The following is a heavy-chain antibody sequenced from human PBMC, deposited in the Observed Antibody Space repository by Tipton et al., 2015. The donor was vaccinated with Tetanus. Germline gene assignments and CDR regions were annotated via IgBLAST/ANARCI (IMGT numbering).Heavy chain of an antibody. CDR3: ARDRGDYIYYGMDV. CDR2: IDPNSGGT. V-gene: IGHV1-2*02. CDR1: GYTFTGYY. J-gene: IGHJ6*02. D-gene: IGHD3-22*01. Sequence: QLVQSGAEVKKPGASVKVSCKASGYTFTGYYMYWVRQAPGQGLEWMGWIDPNSGGTVYAQKFQGRVTMTRDTSISTAYMGLRSLGSDDTAVYYCARDRGDYIYYGMDVWGPGTTVTVS.